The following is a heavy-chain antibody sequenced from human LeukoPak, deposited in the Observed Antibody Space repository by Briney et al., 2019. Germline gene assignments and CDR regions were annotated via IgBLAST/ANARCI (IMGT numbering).Heavy chain of an antibody. CDR3: AREGTTGHGINDLGLDL. D-gene: IGHD1-1*01. V-gene: IGHV3-66*01. CDR2: ILSGGGT. J-gene: IGHJ5*02. CDR1: GFTVSTNY. Sequence: GGSLRLSCVASGFTVSTNYMSWVRQAPGKGLEGISVILSGGGTYHADSVKGRFTISRDSPKNTLYLQMSSLRVEDTAVYYCAREGTTGHGINDLGLDLWGQGTLVTVSS.